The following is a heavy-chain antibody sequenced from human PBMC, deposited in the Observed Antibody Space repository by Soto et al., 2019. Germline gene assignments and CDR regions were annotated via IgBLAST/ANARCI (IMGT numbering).Heavy chain of an antibody. J-gene: IGHJ5*02. V-gene: IGHV3-23*01. CDR3: AKNSGGFNT. CDR2: IDGSGGIT. D-gene: IGHD3-10*01. CDR1: GFTFGTTD. Sequence: PGGSLRLSCASSGFTFGTTDMSWVRQAPGEGLEWVSTIDGSGGITYYADSVKGRFTISRDNSRNTVYLQMNSLRGDDTALYYCAKNSGGFNTWGQGALVTVSS.